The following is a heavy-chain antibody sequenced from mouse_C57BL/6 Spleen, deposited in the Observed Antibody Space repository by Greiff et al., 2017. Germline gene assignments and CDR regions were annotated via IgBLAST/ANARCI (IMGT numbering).Heavy chain of an antibody. D-gene: IGHD2-5*01. CDR2: ISDGGSYT. J-gene: IGHJ2*01. Sequence: DVMLVESGGGLVKPGGSLKLSCAASGFTFSSYAMSWVRQTPEKRLEWVATISDGGSYTYYPDNVKGRFTISRDNAKNNLYLQMSHLKSEDTAMYYCARGGYYSNSYYFDYWGQGTTLTVSS. V-gene: IGHV5-4*03. CDR1: GFTFSSYA. CDR3: ARGGYYSNSYYFDY.